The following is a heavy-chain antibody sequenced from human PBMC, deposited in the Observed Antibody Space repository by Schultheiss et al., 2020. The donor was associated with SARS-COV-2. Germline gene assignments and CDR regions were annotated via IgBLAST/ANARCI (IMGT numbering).Heavy chain of an antibody. J-gene: IGHJ3*02. CDR3: ARDFTYYDILTGYYQRGEAFDI. D-gene: IGHD3-9*01. CDR2: IRSKAYGGTT. Sequence: GESLKISCTASGFTFGDYAMSWVRQAPGKGLEWVGFIRSKAYGGTTEYAASVKGRFTISRDDSKSIAYLQMNSLKTEDTAVYYCARDFTYYDILTGYYQRGEAFDIWGQGTMVTVSS. V-gene: IGHV3-49*04. CDR1: GFTFGDYA.